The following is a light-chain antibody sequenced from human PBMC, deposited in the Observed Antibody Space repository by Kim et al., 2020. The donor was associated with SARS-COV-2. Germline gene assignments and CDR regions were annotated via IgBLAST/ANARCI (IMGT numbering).Light chain of an antibody. CDR3: SSYTSSSTCR. CDR1: SSDVGAYNF. CDR2: DVS. J-gene: IGLJ1*01. Sequence: QSALTQPASVSGSPGRSITISCTGTSSDVGAYNFVSWYQQHPGKAPKLMIYDVSDRPSGVSNRFSGSKSGNTASLTISGLQAEDEADYYYSSYTSSSTCRFGTGTKVTVL. V-gene: IGLV2-14*03.